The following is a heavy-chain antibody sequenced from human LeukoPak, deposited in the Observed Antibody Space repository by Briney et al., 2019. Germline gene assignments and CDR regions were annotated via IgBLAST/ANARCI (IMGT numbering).Heavy chain of an antibody. CDR3: ARDIVVVAATHSNWFDP. CDR2: INPNSGGT. Sequence: ASVKVSCKASGYTFTGYYMHWVRQAPGQGLEWMGWINPNSGGTNYAQKFQGWVTMTRDTSISTAYMELSRLRSDDTAVYYCARDIVVVAATHSNWFDPWGQGTLVTVSS. J-gene: IGHJ5*02. D-gene: IGHD2-15*01. CDR1: GYTFTGYY. V-gene: IGHV1-2*04.